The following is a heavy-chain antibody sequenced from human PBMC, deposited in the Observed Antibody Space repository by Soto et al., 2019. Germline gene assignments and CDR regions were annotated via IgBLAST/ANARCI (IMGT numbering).Heavy chain of an antibody. J-gene: IGHJ5*02. CDR2: IIPIFGTA. D-gene: IGHD2-2*01. Sequence: QVQLVQSGAEVKKPGSSVKVACKASEGTFSSYAISWVRQAPGQGLEWMGGIIPIFGTANYAQKFQGRVTITADKSTSTAYMELSSLRSEDTAVYYCERDCPTLGYCRSTSCYRWFDPWGQGTLVTVSS. CDR1: EGTFSSYA. CDR3: ERDCPTLGYCRSTSCYRWFDP. V-gene: IGHV1-69*06.